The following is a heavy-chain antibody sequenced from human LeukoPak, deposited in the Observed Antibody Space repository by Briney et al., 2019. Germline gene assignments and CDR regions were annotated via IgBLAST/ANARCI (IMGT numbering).Heavy chain of an antibody. CDR1: GFTFSSYA. CDR3: AKSKQWLVRGVYYYYGMDV. D-gene: IGHD6-19*01. V-gene: IGHV3-23*01. Sequence: PGGSLRLSCAASGFTFSSYAMSWVRQAPRKGLEWVSAISGSGGSTYYADSVKGRFTISRDNSKNTLYLQMNSLRAEDTAVYYCAKSKQWLVRGVYYYYGMDVWGQGTTVTVSS. J-gene: IGHJ6*02. CDR2: ISGSGGST.